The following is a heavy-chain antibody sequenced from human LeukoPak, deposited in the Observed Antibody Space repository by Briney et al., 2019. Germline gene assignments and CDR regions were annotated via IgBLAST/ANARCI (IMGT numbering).Heavy chain of an antibody. CDR3: ARGSRELLAFDY. Sequence: PGGSLRLSCAASGFTFSDYYMSWIRQAPGKGLEWVSSISSSSSYIYYADSVKGRFTISRDNAKNSLYLQMNSLRAEDTAVYYCARGSRELLAFDYWGQGTLVTVSS. V-gene: IGHV3-11*06. D-gene: IGHD1-26*01. CDR2: ISSSSSYI. CDR1: GFTFSDYY. J-gene: IGHJ4*02.